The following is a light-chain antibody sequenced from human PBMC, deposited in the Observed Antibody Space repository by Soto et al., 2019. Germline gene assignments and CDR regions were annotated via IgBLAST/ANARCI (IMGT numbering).Light chain of an antibody. J-gene: IGKJ4*01. CDR2: AAS. CDR1: QGISNY. CDR3: QKYTTVPA. V-gene: IGKV1-27*01. Sequence: DIQMTQSPSSLSASVGDRVTITCRASQGISNYLAWYQQIPGKVPKLLISAASTLQSGGPSRFSGSGSGTDFTLNISSLQPEDVATYYCQKYTTVPAFGGGTKVEIK.